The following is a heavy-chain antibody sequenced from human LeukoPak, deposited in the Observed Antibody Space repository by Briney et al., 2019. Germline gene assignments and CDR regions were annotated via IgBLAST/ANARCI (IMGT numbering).Heavy chain of an antibody. CDR3: ARGGDFWSCYEKGNLFDP. CDR1: GYTFTSYY. J-gene: IGHJ5*02. Sequence: VKVSCKASGYTFTSYYMHWGGQAPGKGVEGMGVINPSGGSTNYAQKFKGRVTMTREKSTSTVYMEVSRLREEDTAVYYCARGGDFWSCYEKGNLFDPWGQGTLVTVSS. V-gene: IGHV1-46*01. CDR2: INPSGGST. D-gene: IGHD3-3*01.